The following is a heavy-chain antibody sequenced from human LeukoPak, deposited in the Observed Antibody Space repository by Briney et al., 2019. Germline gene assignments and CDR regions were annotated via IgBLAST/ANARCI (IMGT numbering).Heavy chain of an antibody. V-gene: IGHV3-21*01. CDR1: GFTFTNYD. CDR2: ITSGSTNI. Sequence: GGSLRLSCAASGFTFTNYDMHWVRHAPGGGLEWVSAITSGSTNIYYADSMKGRFTISRDNAENSLYLQMHSLRVEDTAVYFCARGEEKATIKALDSWGQGTLVTVSS. J-gene: IGHJ4*02. CDR3: ARGEEKATIKALDS. D-gene: IGHD5-24*01.